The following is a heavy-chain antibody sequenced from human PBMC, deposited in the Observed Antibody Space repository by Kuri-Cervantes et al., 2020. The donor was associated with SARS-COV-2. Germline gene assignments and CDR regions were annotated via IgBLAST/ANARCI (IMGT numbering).Heavy chain of an antibody. CDR1: GGSFSGYY. CDR3: ARHSSGWRVGYYYYYGMDV. J-gene: IGHJ6*02. Sequence: SETLSLTCAVYGGSFSGYYWSWIRQPPGKGLEWIGEINHSGSTNYNPSLKSRVTISVDTSKNQFSLKLSSVTAADTAVYYCARHSSGWRVGYYYYYGMDVWGQGTTVTVSS. D-gene: IGHD6-19*01. V-gene: IGHV4-34*01. CDR2: INHSGST.